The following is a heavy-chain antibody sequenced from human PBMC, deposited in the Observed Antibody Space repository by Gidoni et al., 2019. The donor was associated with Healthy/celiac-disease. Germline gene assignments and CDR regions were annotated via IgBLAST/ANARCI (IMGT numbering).Heavy chain of an antibody. CDR3: AKDQRYYDSSGPDAFDI. Sequence: QVQLVESGGGVVQPGRSLRRSCAASGFSFSSYGMHWVRQAPGKGLEWVAVISYDGSNKYYADSVKGRFTISRDNSKNTLYLQMNSLRAEDTAVYYCAKDQRYYDSSGPDAFDIWGQGTMVTVSS. V-gene: IGHV3-30*18. CDR2: ISYDGSNK. D-gene: IGHD3-22*01. CDR1: GFSFSSYG. J-gene: IGHJ3*02.